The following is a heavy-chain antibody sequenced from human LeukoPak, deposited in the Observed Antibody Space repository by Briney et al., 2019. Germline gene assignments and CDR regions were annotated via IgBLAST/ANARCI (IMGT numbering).Heavy chain of an antibody. V-gene: IGHV3-23*01. Sequence: GGSLRLSCVVSGFSFGSYPMSWVRQAPGKGLEWVSVISETGGVTHYANSMKGRFTISRDNIKNTLNLQMNSLRAEDTAIYYCARDSSHYLGSSDYWGQGTLVTVSS. CDR2: ISETGGVT. CDR1: GFSFGSYP. D-gene: IGHD6-6*01. CDR3: ARDSSHYLGSSDY. J-gene: IGHJ4*02.